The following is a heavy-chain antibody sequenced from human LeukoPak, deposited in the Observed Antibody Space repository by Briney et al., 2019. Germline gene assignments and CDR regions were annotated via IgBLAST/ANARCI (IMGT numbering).Heavy chain of an antibody. V-gene: IGHV1-46*01. CDR1: GYTFTSYY. Sequence: ASVKVSCKASGYTFTSYYMHWVRQAPGQGLEWMGIINPSGGSTNYAQKFQGRVTITADESTSTAYMELSSLRSEDTAVYYCARDSPGSVVVPAAMRKWGYYYYGMDVWGQGTTVTVSS. D-gene: IGHD2-2*01. J-gene: IGHJ6*02. CDR3: ARDSPGSVVVPAAMRKWGYYYYGMDV. CDR2: INPSGGST.